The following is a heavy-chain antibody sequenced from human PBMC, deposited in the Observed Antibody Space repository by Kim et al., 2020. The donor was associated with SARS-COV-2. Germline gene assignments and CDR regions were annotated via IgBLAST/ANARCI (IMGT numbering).Heavy chain of an antibody. CDR3: ARVTPLNYDYIWGSYRYYWFDP. V-gene: IGHV1-69*13. J-gene: IGHJ5*02. Sequence: SVKVSCKASGGTFSSYAISWVRRAPGQGLEWMGGIIPIFGTANYAQKFQGRVTITADESTSTAYMELSSLRSEDTAVYYCARVTPLNYDYIWGSYRYYWFDPWGQGTLVTVSS. CDR1: GGTFSSYA. CDR2: IIPIFGTA. D-gene: IGHD3-16*02.